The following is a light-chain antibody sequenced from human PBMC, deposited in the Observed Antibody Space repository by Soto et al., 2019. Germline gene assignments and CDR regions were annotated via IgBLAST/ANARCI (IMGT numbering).Light chain of an antibody. V-gene: IGKV3-20*01. J-gene: IGKJ5*01. Sequence: EIVLTQSPGTLSLSPGERATLSCKTSQTSGSNFLAWYQHKPGQAPRLLIYASSNRATGIPDRFSGSASGPDFTLTINRLEPEDFAVYYCQLYGISPQFGQGTRLEN. CDR1: QTSGSNF. CDR2: ASS. CDR3: QLYGISPQ.